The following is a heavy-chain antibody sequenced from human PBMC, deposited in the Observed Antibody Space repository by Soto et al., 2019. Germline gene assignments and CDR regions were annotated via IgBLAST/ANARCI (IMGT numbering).Heavy chain of an antibody. CDR2: INHSGST. Sequence: PSETLSLTCAVYGGSFSGYYWIWIRQPPGKGLEWIGEINHSGSTNYNPSLKSRVTISVDTSKNQFSLKLSSVTAADTAVYYCARAPPSMVRGVIVPYYMDVWGKGTTVTVSS. J-gene: IGHJ6*03. CDR1: GGSFSGYY. CDR3: ARAPPSMVRGVIVPYYMDV. D-gene: IGHD3-10*01. V-gene: IGHV4-34*01.